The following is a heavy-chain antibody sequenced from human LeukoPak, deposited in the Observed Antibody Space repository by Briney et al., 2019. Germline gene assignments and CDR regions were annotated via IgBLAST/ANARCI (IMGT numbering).Heavy chain of an antibody. D-gene: IGHD2-21*02. CDR3: ARHRGGGACSFDH. CDR2: VSYNGRT. Sequence: SETLSLACSVSADSLSSSRSYWGWIRQPPGKGLEWVGTVSYNGRTYYNPSLKSRVAISIDTSKNLFSMNLTSMTAADTAFYFCARHRGGGACSFDHWSQATLVTVSS. V-gene: IGHV4-39*01. J-gene: IGHJ4*02. CDR1: ADSLSSSRSY.